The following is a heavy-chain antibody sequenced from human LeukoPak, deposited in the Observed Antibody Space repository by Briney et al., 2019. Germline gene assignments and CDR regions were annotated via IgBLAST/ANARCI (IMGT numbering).Heavy chain of an antibody. Sequence: GGSLRLSCAASGFTFSSYGMSWVRQAPGKGLEWVSAISGSGGSTYYADSVKGRFTISRDNSKNTLYLQMNSLRAEDTAVYYCARSWAYALGHYYFMDVWGKGTTVTVSS. CDR2: ISGSGGST. J-gene: IGHJ6*03. V-gene: IGHV3-23*01. CDR1: GFTFSSYG. D-gene: IGHD2-2*01. CDR3: ARSWAYALGHYYFMDV.